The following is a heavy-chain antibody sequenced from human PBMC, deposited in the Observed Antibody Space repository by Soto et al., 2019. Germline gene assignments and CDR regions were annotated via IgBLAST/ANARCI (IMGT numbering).Heavy chain of an antibody. CDR1: GYTLTDYH. CDR2: INANNGGA. J-gene: IGHJ5*02. CDR3: AGGAGSDQVATKNTWLDT. Sequence: GASVKVSCKPSGYTLTDYHIHWVRQAPGQGLEFMGWINANNGGAGSAQQFQVRVTVTRDTSISTVYMELSNLRSDDTAVYYCAGGAGSDQVATKNTWLDTWGQGPRVTVDS. D-gene: IGHD5-12*01. V-gene: IGHV1-2*02.